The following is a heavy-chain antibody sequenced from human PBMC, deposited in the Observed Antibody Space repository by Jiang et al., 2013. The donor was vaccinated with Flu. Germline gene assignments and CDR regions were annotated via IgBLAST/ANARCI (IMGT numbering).Heavy chain of an antibody. V-gene: IGHV4-59*01. Sequence: PGLVKPSETLSLTCTVSGGSISSYYWSWIRQPPGKGLEWIGYIYYSGSTNYNPSLKSRVTISVDTSKNQFSLKLSSVTAADTAVYYCAREGLLSYYFDYWGQGTLVTVSS. CDR1: GGSISSYY. CDR3: AREGLLSYYFDY. CDR2: IYYSGST. J-gene: IGHJ4*02. D-gene: IGHD3-16*02.